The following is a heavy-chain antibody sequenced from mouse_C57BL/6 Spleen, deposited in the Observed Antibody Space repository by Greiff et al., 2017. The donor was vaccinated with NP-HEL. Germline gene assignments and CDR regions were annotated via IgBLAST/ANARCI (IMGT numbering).Heavy chain of an antibody. Sequence: QVQLQQPGAELVKPGASVTVSCKASGYTFTSYWMHWVKQRPGQGLEWIGRIHPSDSDTNYNQKFKGKATLTVDKSSSTAYMQLSSLTSEDSAVYYCATGAYDVRDYYAMDYWGQGTSVTVSS. CDR3: ATGAYDVRDYYAMDY. CDR2: IHPSDSDT. D-gene: IGHD2-12*01. CDR1: GYTFTSYW. J-gene: IGHJ4*01. V-gene: IGHV1-74*01.